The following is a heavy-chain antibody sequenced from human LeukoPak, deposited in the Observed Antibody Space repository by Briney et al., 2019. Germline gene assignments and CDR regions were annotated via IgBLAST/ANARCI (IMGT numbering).Heavy chain of an antibody. Sequence: SETLSLTCTVSGGSISSYYWSWIRQPAGKGLEWIGRIYTSGSTNYNPSLKSRVTMSVDTSKNQFSLKLSSVTAADTAVYYCARDQYYYDSSGYLFDYWGQGTLVTVSS. CDR3: ARDQYYYDSSGYLFDY. J-gene: IGHJ4*02. CDR1: GGSISSYY. D-gene: IGHD3-22*01. CDR2: IYTSGST. V-gene: IGHV4-4*07.